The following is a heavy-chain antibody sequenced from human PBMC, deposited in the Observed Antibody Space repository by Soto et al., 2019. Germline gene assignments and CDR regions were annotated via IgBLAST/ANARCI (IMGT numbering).Heavy chain of an antibody. CDR2: ISYDGSNK. CDR1: GFTFSSYA. D-gene: IGHD3-3*01. V-gene: IGHV3-30-3*01. Sequence: HPGGSLRLSCAASGFTFSSYAMHWVRQAPGKGLEWVAVISYDGSNKYYADSVKGRFTISRDNSKNTLYLQMNSLRAEDTAVYYCARDQGTYYDFWSGYYPAYWGQGTLVTVSS. CDR3: ARDQGTYYDFWSGYYPAY. J-gene: IGHJ4*02.